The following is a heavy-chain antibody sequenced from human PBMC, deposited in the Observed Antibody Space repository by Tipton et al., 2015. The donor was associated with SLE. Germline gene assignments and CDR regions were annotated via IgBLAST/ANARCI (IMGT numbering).Heavy chain of an antibody. CDR1: GGSIRSYY. D-gene: IGHD4-23*01. Sequence: TLSLTCSVSGGSIRSYYWSWIRQPPGKGLEWIGYIYNSGSTNYNPSLKSRVTISVDTSKNQFSLRLNSVTAADTSVYYCARRWELEYYFDYWGQGTLVTVSS. V-gene: IGHV4-4*09. CDR2: IYNSGST. CDR3: ARRWELEYYFDY. J-gene: IGHJ4*02.